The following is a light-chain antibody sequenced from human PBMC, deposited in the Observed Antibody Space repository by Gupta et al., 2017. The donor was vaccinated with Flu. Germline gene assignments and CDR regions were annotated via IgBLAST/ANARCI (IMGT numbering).Light chain of an antibody. J-gene: IGKJ4*01. CDR2: AAS. V-gene: IGKV1-39*01. CDR3: LQTYSSSPNT. Sequence: SSLSASVGDRVIITCRASQSISSYLHWYQQKPGKAPKLLIYAASSLQSGVPSRFSGSGSGTDFTLTISSRQPEDFATYCCLQTYSSSPNTFGGGTRVEIK. CDR1: QSISSY.